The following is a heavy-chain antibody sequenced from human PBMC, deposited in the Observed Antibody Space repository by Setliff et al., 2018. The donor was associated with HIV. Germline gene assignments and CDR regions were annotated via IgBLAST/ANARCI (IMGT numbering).Heavy chain of an antibody. CDR1: GYTFTGYY. J-gene: IGHJ3*01. V-gene: IGHV1-2*02. CDR2: INPNSGGT. D-gene: IGHD6-13*01. CDR3: ARGSGYTRSWVPGGS. Sequence: ASVKVSCKASGYTFTGYYMHWVRQAPGQGLEWMGWINPNSGGTKDAQKFQGRVTMTSDTSISTAYMVLSRVKPDDTSVYYCARGSGYTRSWVPGGSWGQGTMGTVS.